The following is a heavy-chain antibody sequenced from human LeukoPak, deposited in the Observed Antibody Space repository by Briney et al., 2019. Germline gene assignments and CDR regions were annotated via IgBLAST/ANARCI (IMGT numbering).Heavy chain of an antibody. J-gene: IGHJ3*02. D-gene: IGHD4-17*01. CDR3: ARGDYGDMLLDAFDI. Sequence: GGSLRLSCTASGFTFGDYAMSWVRQAPGKGLEWVSSISSSSSYMYYADSVKGRFTISRDNAKNSLYLQMNSLRAEDTAVYYCARGDYGDMLLDAFDIWGQGTMVTVSS. V-gene: IGHV3-21*01. CDR2: ISSSSSYM. CDR1: GFTFGDYA.